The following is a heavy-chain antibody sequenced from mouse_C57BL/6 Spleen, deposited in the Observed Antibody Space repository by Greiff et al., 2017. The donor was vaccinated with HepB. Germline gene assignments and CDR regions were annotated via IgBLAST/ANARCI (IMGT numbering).Heavy chain of an antibody. CDR1: GYAFSSYW. Sequence: QVQLKESGAELVKPGASVKISCKASGYAFSSYWMNWVKQRPGKGLEWIGQIYPGDGDTNYNGKFKGKATLTADKSSSTAYMQLSSLTSEDSAVYFCARGYYYAMDYWGQGTSVTVSS. CDR2: IYPGDGDT. CDR3: ARGYYYAMDY. V-gene: IGHV1-80*01. J-gene: IGHJ4*01.